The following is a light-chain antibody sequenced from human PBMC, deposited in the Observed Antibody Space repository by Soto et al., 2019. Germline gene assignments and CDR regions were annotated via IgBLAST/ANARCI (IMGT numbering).Light chain of an antibody. CDR2: DVS. CDR3: SSYTSSSTLV. V-gene: IGLV2-14*01. Sequence: QSALTQPASVSGSPGQSITISCTGTSSDVGGYNYVSWYQQHPGKSPKLMIYDVSNRPSWVSNRFSGSKSGNTASLTIYGLQAEDEADYYCSSYTSSSTLVFGEGTKLTV. CDR1: SSDVGGYNY. J-gene: IGLJ3*02.